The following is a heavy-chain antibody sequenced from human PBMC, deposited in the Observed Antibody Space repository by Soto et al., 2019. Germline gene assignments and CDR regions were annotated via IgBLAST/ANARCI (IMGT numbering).Heavy chain of an antibody. D-gene: IGHD6-13*01. V-gene: IGHV4-59*01. CDR1: GGSITSYY. J-gene: IGHJ4*02. CDR3: ARDCQGTGIAAAGRYFDY. CDR2: IGNSGST. Sequence: SETLSPTFTVSGGSITSYYSSWIRQPPGKGLEWIGYIGNSGSTDYNTYLKSRVTRSVDTSENQFTLKLSSVTGADTAVYYCARDCQGTGIAAAGRYFDYWGQGTLVTVSS.